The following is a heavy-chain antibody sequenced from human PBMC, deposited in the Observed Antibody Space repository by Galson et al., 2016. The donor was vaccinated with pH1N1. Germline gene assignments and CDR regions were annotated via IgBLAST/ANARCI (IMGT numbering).Heavy chain of an antibody. J-gene: IGHJ3*02. CDR2: VIWNGGSP. Sequence: SLRLSCAASGFTFNEYGMNWVRQASGKGLEWVSGVIWNGGSPGYADSVKGRFTISRDNAKKSLYLQLNSLRAEDTAVYYCVRKNYGDAFDIWGRGTMVTVSS. CDR3: VRKNYGDAFDI. CDR1: GFTFNEYG. V-gene: IGHV3-20*04. D-gene: IGHD3-10*01.